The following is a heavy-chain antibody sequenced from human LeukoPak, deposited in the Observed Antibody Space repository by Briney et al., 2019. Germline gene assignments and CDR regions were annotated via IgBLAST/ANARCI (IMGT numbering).Heavy chain of an antibody. V-gene: IGHV3-11*06. Sequence: GGSLRLSCAASGFTFSDYYMSWIRQAPGKGLEWVSYISGSSGYTNYADSVKGRFTISRDNAKNSLFLHMNSLRPEDTALYYCATTNDIGNYYFDFWGQGSLVTVSS. J-gene: IGHJ4*02. CDR2: ISGSSGYT. CDR1: GFTFSDYY. D-gene: IGHD4-23*01. CDR3: ATTNDIGNYYFDF.